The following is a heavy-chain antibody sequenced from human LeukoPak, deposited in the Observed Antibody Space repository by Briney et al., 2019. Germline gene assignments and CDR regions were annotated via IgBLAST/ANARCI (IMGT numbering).Heavy chain of an antibody. CDR2: VSGSGSNT. CDR1: GFTFSSCA. CDR3: ASRDYYGSGTHYNPLHY. J-gene: IGHJ4*02. D-gene: IGHD3-10*01. V-gene: IGHV3-23*01. Sequence: GGSLRLSCAASGFTFSSCAMSWVRLAPGKGLEWVSAVSGSGSNTYYADSVKGRFTISRDNSRNTRYLQMNSLRAEDTAVYYCASRDYYGSGTHYNPLHYWGQGTLVTVSS.